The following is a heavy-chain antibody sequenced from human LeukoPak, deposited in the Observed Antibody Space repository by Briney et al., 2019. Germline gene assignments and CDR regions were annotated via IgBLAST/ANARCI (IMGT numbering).Heavy chain of an antibody. CDR2: ITGSGSTI. D-gene: IGHD3-16*01. J-gene: IGHJ4*02. V-gene: IGHV3-48*01. Sequence: PGGSLRLSCAASGFTFSDYNMNWVRQAPGKGLEWVSYITGSGSTIFYADSVKGRFTISRDNSKNTLYLQMDSLRAEDTAVYYCAKVYYDYVWGSSADYWGQGTLVTVSS. CDR3: AKVYYDYVWGSSADY. CDR1: GFTFSDYN.